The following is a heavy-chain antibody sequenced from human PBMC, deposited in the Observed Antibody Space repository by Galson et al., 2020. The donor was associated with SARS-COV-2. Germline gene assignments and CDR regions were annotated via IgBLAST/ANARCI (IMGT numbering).Heavy chain of an antibody. V-gene: IGHV4-34*01. Sequence: SETLSLTCAVYGGSFSDYYWSWTRQSPGKGLEWLGEINHSGSTKSSPSLRSRVTIAVDTSKNQFSLKLTSMTAADTAVYYCARRRQDVTMIVVAITAYYHYMDVWSKGTTVTISS. J-gene: IGHJ6*03. CDR1: GGSFSDYY. CDR2: INHSGST. CDR3: ARRRQDVTMIVVAITAYYHYMDV. D-gene: IGHD3-22*01.